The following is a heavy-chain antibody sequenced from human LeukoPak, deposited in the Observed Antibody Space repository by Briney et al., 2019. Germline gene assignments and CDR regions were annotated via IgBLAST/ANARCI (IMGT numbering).Heavy chain of an antibody. Sequence: PSETLSLTCTVSGYSIGSGYYWGWIRQPPGKGLEWIGSIYYSGSTYYNPSLKSRVTISVDTSKNQFSLKLSSVTAADTAVYYCARAKGDYVWGSYRYTGAFDIWGQGTMVTVSS. J-gene: IGHJ3*02. V-gene: IGHV4-38-2*02. CDR1: GYSIGSGYY. D-gene: IGHD3-16*02. CDR3: ARAKGDYVWGSYRYTGAFDI. CDR2: IYYSGST.